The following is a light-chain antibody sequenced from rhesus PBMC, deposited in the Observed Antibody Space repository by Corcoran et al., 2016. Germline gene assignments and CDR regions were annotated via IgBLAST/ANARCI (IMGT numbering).Light chain of an antibody. Sequence: DIQMTQSPSSLSASVGDTVTITCRASQSISSWLAWYQQKPGKAPKLLIYQASSLQSGVPSRFSGSGSETDFTLTISSLQSEDFATYYCQQYSSSPRTFGQGTKVEIK. CDR2: QAS. CDR3: QQYSSSPRT. CDR1: QSISSW. V-gene: IGKV1-22*01. J-gene: IGKJ1*01.